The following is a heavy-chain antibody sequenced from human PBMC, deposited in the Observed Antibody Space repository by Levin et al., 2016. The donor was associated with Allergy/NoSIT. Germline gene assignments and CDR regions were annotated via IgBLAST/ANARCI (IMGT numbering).Heavy chain of an antibody. J-gene: IGHJ5*02. V-gene: IGHV4-30-4*01. D-gene: IGHD5-12*01. CDR2: IYYSGST. Sequence: WIRQPPGKGLEWIGYIYYSGSTYYNPSLKSRVTISVDTSKNQFSLKLSSVTAADTAVYYCARVVATKGWFDPWGQGTLVTVSS. CDR3: ARVVATKGWFDP.